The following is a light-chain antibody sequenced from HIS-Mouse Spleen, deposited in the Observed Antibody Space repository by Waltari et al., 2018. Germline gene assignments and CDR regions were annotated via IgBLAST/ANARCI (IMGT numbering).Light chain of an antibody. Sequence: QSALTQPASVSGSPGQSITISCTGTSSDVGGYNYVSWYQQHTGKAPKPMLYEVSKRPSGVSTRFSGPKSGNTASLTISGLQAEDEADYYCSSYTSSSTLDVVFGGGTKLTVL. CDR2: EVS. V-gene: IGLV2-14*01. CDR1: SSDVGGYNY. J-gene: IGLJ2*01. CDR3: SSYTSSSTLDVV.